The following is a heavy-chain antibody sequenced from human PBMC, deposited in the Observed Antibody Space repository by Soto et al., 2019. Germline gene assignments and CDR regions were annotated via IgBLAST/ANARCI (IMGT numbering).Heavy chain of an antibody. V-gene: IGHV4-61*08. J-gene: IGHJ4*02. D-gene: IGHD7-27*01. CDR2: IYYTGST. Sequence: PLETLSLTCTISGGSISRGVYYWSWLRQHPGKGMEWIGYIYYTGSTNYKHSLESRVTMSVDTFKNRVSLNLTSLTAAYMSIYYCARANWYSEYWGQGTLVTVSS. CDR1: GGSISRGVYY. CDR3: ARANWYSEY.